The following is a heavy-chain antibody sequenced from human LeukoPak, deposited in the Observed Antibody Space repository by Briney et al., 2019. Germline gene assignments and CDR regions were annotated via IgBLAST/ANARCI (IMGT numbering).Heavy chain of an antibody. J-gene: IGHJ5*02. CDR2: IIPILGIA. CDR1: GGTFSSYA. V-gene: IGHV1-69*04. CDR3: ARAVAHNRNWFDP. D-gene: IGHD6-19*01. Sequence: SVKVSCKASGGTFSSYAISWVRQAPGQGLEWMGRIIPILGIANYAQKFQGRVTITADKSTSTAYMELSSLRSEDTAVYYCARAVAHNRNWFDPWGQGTLVAVSS.